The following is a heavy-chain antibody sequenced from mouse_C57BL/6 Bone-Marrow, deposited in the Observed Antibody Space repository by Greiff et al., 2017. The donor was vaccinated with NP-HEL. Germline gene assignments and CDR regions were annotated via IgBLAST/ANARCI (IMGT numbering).Heavy chain of an antibody. V-gene: IGHV10-1*01. Sequence: EVKLVESGGGLVQPKGSLKLSCAASGFSFNTYAMNWVRQAPGKGLEWVARIRSKSNNYATYYADSVKDRFTISRDDSESMLYLQMNNLKTEDTAMYYCVRLYGSSFLFAYWGQGTLVTVSA. CDR3: VRLYGSSFLFAY. D-gene: IGHD1-1*01. CDR2: IRSKSNNYAT. J-gene: IGHJ3*01. CDR1: GFSFNTYA.